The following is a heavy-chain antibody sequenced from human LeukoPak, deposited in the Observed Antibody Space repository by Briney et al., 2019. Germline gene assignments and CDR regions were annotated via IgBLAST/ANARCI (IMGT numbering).Heavy chain of an antibody. D-gene: IGHD3-10*01. CDR1: GGSISSSSYY. Sequence: PSETLSLTCTVSGGSISSSSYYWGWIRQPPGRGLEWIGSIYYSGSTYYNPSLKSRVTISVDTSKKQFSLKLSSVAVADTGVYYCARDLPRSGSYYQIGYWGQGTLVTVSS. J-gene: IGHJ4*02. CDR3: ARDLPRSGSYYQIGY. CDR2: IYYSGST. V-gene: IGHV4-39*07.